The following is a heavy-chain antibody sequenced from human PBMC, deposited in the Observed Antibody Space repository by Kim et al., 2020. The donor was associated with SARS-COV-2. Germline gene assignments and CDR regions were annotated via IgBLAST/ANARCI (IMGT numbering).Heavy chain of an antibody. J-gene: IGHJ4*02. CDR3: ARHRGSTVVPAAIGKYYFDY. Sequence: RVTISVDTSKNQFSLKLSSVTAADTAVYYCARHRGSTVVPAAIGKYYFDYWGQGTLVTVSS. D-gene: IGHD2-2*01. V-gene: IGHV4-39*01.